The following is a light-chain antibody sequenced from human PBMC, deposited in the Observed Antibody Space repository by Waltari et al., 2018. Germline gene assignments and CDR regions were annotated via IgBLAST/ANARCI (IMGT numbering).Light chain of an antibody. V-gene: IGKV1-5*03. CDR2: KAC. CDR1: QSINKA. J-gene: IGKJ2*01. Sequence: IQMTQSPSTLSASVGNRVTIPCRARQSINKAFAWYQQKPEKAQKLLIYKACSLESGASTKFSGSGAGKETTLTISRLQTDDYGTYFCQHSNSYYTFGQGTKLEIK. CDR3: QHSNSYYT.